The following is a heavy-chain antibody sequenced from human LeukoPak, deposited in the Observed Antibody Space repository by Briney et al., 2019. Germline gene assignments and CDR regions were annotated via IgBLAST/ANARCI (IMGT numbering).Heavy chain of an antibody. CDR1: GGSISSYY. CDR3: ARLLAVAGTGDY. D-gene: IGHD6-19*01. CDR2: IYPGDSDT. V-gene: IGHV5-51*01. J-gene: IGHJ4*02. Sequence: ETLSLTCTASGGSISSYYWSWIRQPPGKGLEWMGIIYPGDSDTRYSPSFQGQVTISADKSISTAYLQWSSLKASDTAMYYCARLLAVAGTGDYWGQGTLVTVSS.